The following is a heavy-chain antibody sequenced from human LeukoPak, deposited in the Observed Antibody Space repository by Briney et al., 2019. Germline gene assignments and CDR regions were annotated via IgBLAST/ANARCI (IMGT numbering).Heavy chain of an antibody. V-gene: IGHV3-64*01. D-gene: IGHD1-26*01. J-gene: IGHJ6*03. Sequence: GGSLRLSCAASGFTFSSYAIHWVRQAPGKGLEYVSAISSNGGSTYYANSVKGRFTISRDNSKNTLYLQMGSLRAEDMAVYYCARDPYSGSYGNYYYYFMDVWGKGTTVTISS. CDR2: ISSNGGST. CDR1: GFTFSSYA. CDR3: ARDPYSGSYGNYYYYFMDV.